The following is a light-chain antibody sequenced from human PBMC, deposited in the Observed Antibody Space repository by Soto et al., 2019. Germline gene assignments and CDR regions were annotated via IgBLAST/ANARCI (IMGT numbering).Light chain of an antibody. J-gene: IGLJ1*01. CDR3: ITWDDSLNAYV. Sequence: QSVLTQPPSASGAPGQRVTISCSGSGSNIGSNTVHWYQHLPGTAPKLLIYSNNQRPSGVPDRFSGSKSGTSASLVISGLQSEDDTDYYCITWDDSLNAYVFGTGTKGTVL. CDR2: SNN. CDR1: GSNIGSNT. V-gene: IGLV1-44*01.